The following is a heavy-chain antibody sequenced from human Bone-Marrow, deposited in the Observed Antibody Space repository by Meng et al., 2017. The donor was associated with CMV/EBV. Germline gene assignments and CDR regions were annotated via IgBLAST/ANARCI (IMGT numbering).Heavy chain of an antibody. CDR1: GFTFSSYA. V-gene: IGHV3-23*01. J-gene: IGHJ4*02. Sequence: LSLTCAASGFTFSSYAMSWVRQAPGKGLEWVSAISGSGGSTYYADSVKGRFAISRDNSKNTLYLQMNSLRAEDMAVYYCAKGTSRDGYNTDFDYWGQGTLVTVSS. CDR2: ISGSGGST. D-gene: IGHD5-24*01. CDR3: AKGTSRDGYNTDFDY.